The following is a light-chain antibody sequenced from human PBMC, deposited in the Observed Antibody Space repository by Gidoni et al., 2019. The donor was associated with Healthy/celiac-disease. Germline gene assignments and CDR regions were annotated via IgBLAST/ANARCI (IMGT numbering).Light chain of an antibody. CDR3: QQGYSTPVT. J-gene: IGKJ5*01. CDR1: QSISSY. V-gene: IGKV1-39*01. CDR2: AAS. Sequence: DIQMTQSPSSLSASVGDRVTITCRASQSISSYLNWYQQKPGKAPKLLIYAASSLQSGVPSRFSGSGFGTDFTLTISSLQPEDFATYYCQQGYSTPVTFGQGTRLEIK.